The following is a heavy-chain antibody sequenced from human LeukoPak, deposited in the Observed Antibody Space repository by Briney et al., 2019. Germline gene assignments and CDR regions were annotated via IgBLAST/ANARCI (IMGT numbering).Heavy chain of an antibody. D-gene: IGHD1-1*01. Sequence: GGSLRLSCAASGFTFSTYWMHWVRQAPGKGLVWVSRINSDGSTTTYADSVKGRFTISRDNSKNTLYLQMGSLRAEDTAVYYCAKTTGYYDYWGQGTLVTVSS. CDR1: GFTFSTYW. CDR2: INSDGSTT. J-gene: IGHJ4*02. CDR3: AKTTGYYDY. V-gene: IGHV3-74*01.